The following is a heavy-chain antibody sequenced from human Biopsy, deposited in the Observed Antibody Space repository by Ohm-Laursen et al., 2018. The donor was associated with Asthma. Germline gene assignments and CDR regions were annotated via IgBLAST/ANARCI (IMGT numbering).Heavy chain of an antibody. CDR2: PHPRRYP. J-gene: IGHJ6*02. Sequence: GTLSLTCAVFGGSFSSNYWSWIRQTPGKGLEWLGDPHPRRYPKHNPSLSSRLTLSVDTSKNQFSMRLTSVTAADTAVYYCARGSSSRLSQWELLVSGGKRAHSYYGMDVWGQGTTVTVSS. V-gene: IGHV4-34*01. CDR3: ARGSSSRLSQWELLVSGGKRAHSYYGMDV. CDR1: GGSFSSNY. D-gene: IGHD1-26*01.